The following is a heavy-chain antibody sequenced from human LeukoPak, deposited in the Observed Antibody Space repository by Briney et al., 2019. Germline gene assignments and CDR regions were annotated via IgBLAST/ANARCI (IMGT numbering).Heavy chain of an antibody. Sequence: PGGSLRLSCAASGFTFSSYSMNWVRQAPGKGLEWVSSISGSGTYVYYADSVKGRFTISRDNAKNSLYLQMNSLRAEDTAVYYCTRRAGGSSRRDYWGQGTLVTVSS. V-gene: IGHV3-21*04. CDR3: TRRAGGSSRRDY. J-gene: IGHJ4*02. CDR2: ISGSGTYV. D-gene: IGHD2-15*01. CDR1: GFTFSSYS.